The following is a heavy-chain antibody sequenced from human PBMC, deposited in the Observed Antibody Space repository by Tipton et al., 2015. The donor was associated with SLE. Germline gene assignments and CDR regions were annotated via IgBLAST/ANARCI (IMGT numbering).Heavy chain of an antibody. D-gene: IGHD6-13*01. CDR3: ARSRASSSLNYFDY. J-gene: IGHJ4*02. CDR1: GGTFSSYA. Sequence: QSGAEVKKPGSSVKVSCKASGGTFSSYAISWVRQAPGQGLEWMGGIIPIFGTANYAQKFQGRVMITADKSTSTAYMELSSLRSEDTAVYYCARSRASSSLNYFDYWGQGTLVTVSS. CDR2: IIPIFGTA. V-gene: IGHV1-69*06.